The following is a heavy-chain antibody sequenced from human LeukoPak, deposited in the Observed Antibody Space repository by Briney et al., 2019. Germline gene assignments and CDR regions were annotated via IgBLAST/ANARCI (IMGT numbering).Heavy chain of an antibody. D-gene: IGHD3-9*01. V-gene: IGHV1-2*02. Sequence: ASVKVSCKASEYTFTGYYMHWVRQAPGQGLEWMGWINPNSGGTNYAQKFQGRVTMTRDTSISTAYMELSRLRSDDTAVYYCARGSLTGYYFSYWGQGTLVTVSS. CDR3: ARGSLTGYYFSY. J-gene: IGHJ4*02. CDR2: INPNSGGT. CDR1: EYTFTGYY.